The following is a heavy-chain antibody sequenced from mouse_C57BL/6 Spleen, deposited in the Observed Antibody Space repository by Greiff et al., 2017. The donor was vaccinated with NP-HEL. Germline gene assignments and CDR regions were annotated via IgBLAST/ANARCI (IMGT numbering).Heavy chain of an antibody. V-gene: IGHV1-50*01. CDR1: GYTFTSYW. CDR3: ARRGGDYYGSSHMDY. CDR2: IDPSDSYT. J-gene: IGHJ4*01. Sequence: QVQLQQPGAELVKPGASVKLSCKASGYTFTSYWMQWVKQRPGQGLEWIGEIDPSDSYTNYNQKFKGKATLTVDTSSSTAYMQLSSLTSEDSAVYYCARRGGDYYGSSHMDYWGQGTSVTVSS. D-gene: IGHD1-1*01.